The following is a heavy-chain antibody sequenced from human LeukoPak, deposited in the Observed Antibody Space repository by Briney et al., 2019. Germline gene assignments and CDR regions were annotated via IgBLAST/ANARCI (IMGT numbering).Heavy chain of an antibody. V-gene: IGHV3-23*01. CDR3: AKGYRSGWYQGIDC. Sequence: GGSLRLSCAASGFTFSSYAMSWVRQAPGKGMEWVSAIGGSGGSTYYADSVKGRFTISRDNSKNTLYLQMNSLRAEDTAVYYCAKGYRSGWYQGIDCWGQGTLVTVSS. D-gene: IGHD6-19*01. CDR2: IGGSGGST. CDR1: GFTFSSYA. J-gene: IGHJ4*02.